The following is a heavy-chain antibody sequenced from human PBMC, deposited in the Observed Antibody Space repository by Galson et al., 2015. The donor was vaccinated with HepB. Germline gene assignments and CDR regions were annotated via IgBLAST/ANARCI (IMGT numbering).Heavy chain of an antibody. Sequence: SLRLSCAASGFTFSGSAMHWVRQASGKGPEWVGRIRSKANSYATAYAASVKGRFTISRDDSKNTAYLQMNSLKTEDTAVYYCTRHRGRVLYYYYGMDVWGQGTTVTVSS. D-gene: IGHD3-16*01. CDR2: IRSKANSYAT. CDR3: TRHRGRVLYYYYGMDV. CDR1: GFTFSGSA. V-gene: IGHV3-73*01. J-gene: IGHJ6*02.